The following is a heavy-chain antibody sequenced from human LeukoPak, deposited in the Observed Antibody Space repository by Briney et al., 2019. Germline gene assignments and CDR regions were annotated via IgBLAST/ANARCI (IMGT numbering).Heavy chain of an antibody. CDR1: GFTFSNAW. J-gene: IGHJ4*02. CDR3: TTPYYYDSSGSMTGSGY. CDR2: IKSKTDGGTT. D-gene: IGHD3-22*01. Sequence: GGSLRLSCAASGFTFSNAWISWVRQAPGKGLEWVGRIKSKTDGGTTDYAAPVKGRFTISRDDSKNTLYLQMNSLKTEDTAVYYCTTPYYYDSSGSMTGSGYWGQGTLVTVSS. V-gene: IGHV3-15*01.